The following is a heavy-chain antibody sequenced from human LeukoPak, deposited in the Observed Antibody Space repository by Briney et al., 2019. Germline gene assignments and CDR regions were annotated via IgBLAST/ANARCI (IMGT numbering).Heavy chain of an antibody. Sequence: GGSLRLSCAASGFTLSSYWMSWVRQAPGKGLEWVANIKQDGSEKYYVDSVKGRFTISRDNAKNSLYLQMNSLRAEDTAVYYCARDGGGIAVAPNWFDPWGQGTLVTVSS. V-gene: IGHV3-7*01. CDR2: IKQDGSEK. CDR3: ARDGGGIAVAPNWFDP. CDR1: GFTLSSYW. D-gene: IGHD6-19*01. J-gene: IGHJ5*02.